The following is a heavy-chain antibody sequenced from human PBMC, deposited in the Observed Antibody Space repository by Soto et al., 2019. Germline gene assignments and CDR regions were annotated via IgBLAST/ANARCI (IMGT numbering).Heavy chain of an antibody. CDR3: ARVGDSSNLLYYYMDV. J-gene: IGHJ6*03. D-gene: IGHD4-17*01. V-gene: IGHV4-59*01. CDR2: IYYSGST. CDR1: GGSISSYY. Sequence: SETLSLTCTVSGGSISSYYWSWIRQPPGKGLEWIGYIYYSGSTNYNPSLKSRVTISVDTSKNQFSLKLSSVTAADTAVYYCARVGDSSNLLYYYMDVWGKGTTVTVSS.